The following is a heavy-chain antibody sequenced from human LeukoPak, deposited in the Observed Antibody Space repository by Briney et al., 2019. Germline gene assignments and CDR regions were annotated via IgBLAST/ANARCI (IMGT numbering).Heavy chain of an antibody. D-gene: IGHD3-3*01. Sequence: PGRSLRLSCAASGFTFSSYAMHWVRQAPGKGLEWVAVISYDGSNKYYADSVKGRFTISRDNSKNTLYLQMNSLRAEDTAVYYCARERGITIFGVVITGSGYYGMDVWGQGTTVTVSS. CDR1: GFTFSSYA. CDR2: ISYDGSNK. V-gene: IGHV3-30-3*01. CDR3: ARERGITIFGVVITGSGYYGMDV. J-gene: IGHJ6*02.